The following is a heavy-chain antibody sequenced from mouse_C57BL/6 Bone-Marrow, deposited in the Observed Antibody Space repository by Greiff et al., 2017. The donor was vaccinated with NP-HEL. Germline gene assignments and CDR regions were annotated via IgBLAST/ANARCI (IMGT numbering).Heavy chain of an antibody. J-gene: IGHJ4*01. Sequence: EVQRVESGGGLVQPKGSLKLSCAASGFTFNTYAMHWVRQAPGKGLEWVARIRSKSSNYATYYADSVKDRFTISRDDSQSMLYLQMNNLKTEDTAMYYCVRGGYYSIPYAMDYWGQGTSVTVSS. CDR3: VRGGYYSIPYAMDY. CDR1: GFTFNTYA. V-gene: IGHV10-3*01. D-gene: IGHD2-5*01. CDR2: IRSKSSNYAT.